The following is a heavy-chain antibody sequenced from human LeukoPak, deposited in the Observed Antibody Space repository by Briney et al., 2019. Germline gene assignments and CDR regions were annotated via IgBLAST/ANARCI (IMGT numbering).Heavy chain of an antibody. Sequence: SETLSLTCAVYGGSFSGYYWSWIRQPPGKGLEWIGEINHSGSTNYNPSLKSRVTISVDTSKNQFSLKLSSVTAADTAVYYCARGGGVAGTPYNPHDYWGQGTLVTVSS. CDR3: ARGGGVAGTPYNPHDY. J-gene: IGHJ4*02. D-gene: IGHD6-19*01. CDR1: GGSFSGYY. CDR2: INHSGST. V-gene: IGHV4-34*01.